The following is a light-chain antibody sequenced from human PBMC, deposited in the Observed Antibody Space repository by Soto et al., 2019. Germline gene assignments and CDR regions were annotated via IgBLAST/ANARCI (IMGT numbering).Light chain of an antibody. CDR1: SSDFGSYNY. J-gene: IGLJ3*02. Sequence: QSVLTQPASVSGSPGQSITISCTGASSDFGSYNYVSWYQQHPGKAPTLIIYEVTNRPSGISNRFSGSKSGDTASLTISGLQAEDEAHYYCSSYTSITTWVFGGGTKLTVL. CDR2: EVT. CDR3: SSYTSITTWV. V-gene: IGLV2-14*01.